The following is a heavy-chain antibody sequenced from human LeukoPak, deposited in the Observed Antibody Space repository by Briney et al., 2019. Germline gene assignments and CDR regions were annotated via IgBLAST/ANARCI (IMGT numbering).Heavy chain of an antibody. CDR2: IYYSGNT. Sequence: SETLSLTCTVSGGSISSYYWSWIRQPPGKGLEWIGYIYYSGNTSYNPSLKSRVTISVDTSKNQFSLKLSSVTAADTAVYYCAREGCSSASCFFDYWGQGALVTVSS. D-gene: IGHD2-2*01. V-gene: IGHV4-59*01. CDR1: GGSISSYY. CDR3: AREGCSSASCFFDY. J-gene: IGHJ4*02.